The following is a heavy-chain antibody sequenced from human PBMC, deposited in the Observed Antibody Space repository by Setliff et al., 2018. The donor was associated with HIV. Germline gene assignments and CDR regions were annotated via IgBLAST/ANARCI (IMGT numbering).Heavy chain of an antibody. Sequence: GGSLRLSCAASGFTFSSYAMHWVRQAPGKGLEWVAVIPYDDTYKYYADSVKGRFTISRDNAKNSLYRQMNSLRAEDTAVYYCARESDCSSARCQAALEWLEWNYYYGMDVWGQGTTVTVSS. CDR1: GFTFSSYA. CDR3: ARESDCSSARCQAALEWLEWNYYYGMDV. D-gene: IGHD3-3*01. CDR2: IPYDDTYK. J-gene: IGHJ6*02. V-gene: IGHV3-30*04.